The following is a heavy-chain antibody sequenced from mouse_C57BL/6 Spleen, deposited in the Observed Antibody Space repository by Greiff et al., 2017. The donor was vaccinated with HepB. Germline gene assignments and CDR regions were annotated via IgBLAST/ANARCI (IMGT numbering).Heavy chain of an antibody. CDR1: GYAFTNYL. CDR3: ARRGY. Sequence: QVQLQQPGTELVKPGASVKVSCKASGYAFTNYLIEWVKQRPGQGLEWIGVINPGSGGTNYNEKFKGKATLTADKSSSTAYMQLSSLTSEDSAVYFCARRGYWGQGTTLTVSS. V-gene: IGHV1-54*01. CDR2: INPGSGGT. J-gene: IGHJ2*01.